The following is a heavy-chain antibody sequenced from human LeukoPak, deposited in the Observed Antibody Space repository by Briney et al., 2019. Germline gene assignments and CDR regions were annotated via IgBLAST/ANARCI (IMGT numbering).Heavy chain of an antibody. D-gene: IGHD3-10*01. CDR2: INPNSGGT. J-gene: IGHJ4*02. V-gene: IGHV1-2*02. CDR3: ASDYGSGSYYSQYYFDY. Sequence: ASVKVSCKASGYTFTSYGISWVRQAPGQGLEWMGWINPNSGGTNYAQKFQGRVTMTRDTSISTAYMELSRLRSDDTAVYYCASDYGSGSYYSQYYFDYWGQGTLVTVSS. CDR1: GYTFTSYG.